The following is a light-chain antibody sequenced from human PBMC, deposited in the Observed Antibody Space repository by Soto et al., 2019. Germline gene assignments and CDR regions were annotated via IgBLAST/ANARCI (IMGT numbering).Light chain of an antibody. Sequence: QSALTQPASVSGSPGQSITISCTGTSSDGVGYNYVSWYQQHPGKAPKLMIYEVSNRPSGVSNRFSGSKSGNTASLTISGLQAEDEADYYCASYTSSSSYVFGTGTKLTVL. CDR2: EVS. CDR3: ASYTSSSSYV. V-gene: IGLV2-14*01. J-gene: IGLJ1*01. CDR1: SSDGVGYNY.